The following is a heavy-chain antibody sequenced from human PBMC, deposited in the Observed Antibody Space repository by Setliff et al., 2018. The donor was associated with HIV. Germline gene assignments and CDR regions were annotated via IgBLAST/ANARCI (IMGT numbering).Heavy chain of an antibody. J-gene: IGHJ5*02. D-gene: IGHD3-9*01. CDR1: GGSFSDYY. CDR2: INQSGST. CDR3: ARGGYDILTGLTKSRFDP. Sequence: LSLTCAVYGGSFSDYYWNWIRQPPGKGLEWIGEINQSGSTNYNSSLKNRVTMSINLSKNQFSLKLSSVTAADTAVYYCARGGYDILTGLTKSRFDPWGQGTLVTVSS. V-gene: IGHV4-34*01.